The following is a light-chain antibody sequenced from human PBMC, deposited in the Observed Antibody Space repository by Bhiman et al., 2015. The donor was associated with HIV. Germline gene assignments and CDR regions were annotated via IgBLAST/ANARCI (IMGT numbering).Light chain of an antibody. CDR2: GNG. CDR3: QSYDNSLSGTYWV. Sequence: QSVLTQPPSVSGAPGQRVTISCTGSSSNIGAGYDVHWYQQLPGTAPELLIYGNGNRPSGVPDRFSGSKSGTSASLAITGLQAEDEADYYCQSYDNSLSGTYWVFGGGTKLTVL. CDR1: SSNIGAGYD. J-gene: IGLJ3*02. V-gene: IGLV1-40*01.